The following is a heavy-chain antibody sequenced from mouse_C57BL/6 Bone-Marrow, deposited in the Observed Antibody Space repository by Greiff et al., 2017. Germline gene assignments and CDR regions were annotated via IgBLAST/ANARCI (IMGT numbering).Heavy chain of an antibody. V-gene: IGHV3-6*01. CDR1: GYSITSGYY. CDR3: AREGIYYGNSYWYFDV. CDR2: ISYDGSN. J-gene: IGHJ1*03. Sequence: EVQLKESGPGLVKPSQSLSLTCSVTGYSITSGYYWNWIRQFPGNKLEWMGYISYDGSNNYNPSLKNRISITRDTSKNQFFLKLNSVTTEDTATYYCAREGIYYGNSYWYFDVWGTGTTVTVSS. D-gene: IGHD2-1*01.